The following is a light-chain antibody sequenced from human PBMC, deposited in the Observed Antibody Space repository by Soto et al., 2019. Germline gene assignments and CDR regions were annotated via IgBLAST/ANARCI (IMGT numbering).Light chain of an antibody. J-gene: IGKJ2*01. CDR1: QSVSSN. V-gene: IGKV3-15*01. CDR3: QQYNNWPPDT. CDR2: GAS. Sequence: VMTQSPLSLSVSPGERATLSCRASQSVSSNLAWYQQKPGQAPRLLIYGASTRATGIPARFSGSGSGTEFTLTISSLQSEDFAVYYCQQYNNWPPDTFGQGTKLEIK.